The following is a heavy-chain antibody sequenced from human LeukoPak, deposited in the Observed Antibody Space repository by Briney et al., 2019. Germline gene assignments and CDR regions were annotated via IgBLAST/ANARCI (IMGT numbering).Heavy chain of an antibody. Sequence: SETLSLTCSVSGDSISSARNYWGWIRQSPGKGLEWLASIYSSGSTHSNPSLKSRVSISIDTSKNQFSLKLYSVTASDAAIYYCARHLSGTTMAHYFDFWGQGTLVTVPS. V-gene: IGHV4-39*01. CDR2: IYSSGST. J-gene: IGHJ4*02. CDR1: GDSISSARNY. D-gene: IGHD1-1*01. CDR3: ARHLSGTTMAHYFDF.